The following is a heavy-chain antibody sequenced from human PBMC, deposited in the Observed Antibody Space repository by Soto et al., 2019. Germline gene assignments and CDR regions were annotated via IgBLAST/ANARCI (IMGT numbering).Heavy chain of an antibody. V-gene: IGHV3-13*01. CDR1: GFTFSSYD. CDR3: ARASSYGIYYYYYGMDV. D-gene: IGHD5-18*01. Sequence: PGESLRLSCAASGFTFSSYDMHWVRQATGKGLEWVSAIGTAGDTYYPGSVKGRFTISRENAKNSLYLQMNSLRAGDTAVYYCARASSYGIYYYYYGMDVWGQGTTVTVSS. CDR2: IGTAGDT. J-gene: IGHJ6*02.